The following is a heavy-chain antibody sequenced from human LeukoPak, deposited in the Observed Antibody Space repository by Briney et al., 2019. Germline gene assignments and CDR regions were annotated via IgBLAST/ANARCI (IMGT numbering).Heavy chain of an antibody. D-gene: IGHD6-19*01. CDR1: GFTFRDYA. J-gene: IGHJ6*02. Sequence: GVSLRLSCTASGFTFRDYAMSWFRQAPGKGLEWVGFIRSKAYGETKEYAASVKGRFTISRDDSKSIAYLQINGLKTEDTAVYYCTREGSVAAPKDYYYYYGMDVWGQGTTVTVSS. CDR2: IRSKAYGETK. V-gene: IGHV3-49*03. CDR3: TREGSVAAPKDYYYYYGMDV.